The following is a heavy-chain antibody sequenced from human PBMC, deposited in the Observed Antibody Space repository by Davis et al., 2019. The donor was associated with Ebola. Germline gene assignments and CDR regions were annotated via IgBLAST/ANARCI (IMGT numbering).Heavy chain of an antibody. V-gene: IGHV3-48*02. CDR2: ISSSSSTI. D-gene: IGHD3-22*01. Sequence: PGGSLRLSCAASGFTFSSYSMNWVRQAPGKGLEWVSYISSSSSTIYYADSVKGRFTISRDNAKNSLYLQMNSLRDEDTAVYYCARVWNYYDSSGYLYWGQGTLVTVSS. J-gene: IGHJ4*02. CDR1: GFTFSSYS. CDR3: ARVWNYYDSSGYLY.